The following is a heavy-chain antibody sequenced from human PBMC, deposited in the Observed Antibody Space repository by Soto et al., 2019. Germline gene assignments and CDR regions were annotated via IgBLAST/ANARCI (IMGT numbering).Heavy chain of an antibody. CDR1: GYTFTSYD. CDR2: MNPSTGST. Sequence: QVQLVQSGAEVKKPGASVKVSCKASGYTFTSYDIKWVRQATGQGLEWMGWMNPSTGSTGFAQKFQGRVTMISNTAISTAYLDLSSLTSEDTAVYYCARGRLVAGTVDYWGQGTLVTVSS. D-gene: IGHD6-19*01. V-gene: IGHV1-8*01. CDR3: ARGRLVAGTVDY. J-gene: IGHJ4*02.